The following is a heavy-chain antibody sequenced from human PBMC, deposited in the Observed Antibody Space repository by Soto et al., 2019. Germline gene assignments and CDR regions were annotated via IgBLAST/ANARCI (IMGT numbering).Heavy chain of an antibody. Sequence: ASVKVSCKASGYTFTSYGISWVRQAPGQGLEGMGWISAYNGNTNYAQKRQGRVTMTTDTSTSTAYLELRSLRSDDTAVYYCARVGGYCSGGSCYFGWVPVHYYYYGMDVWGQGTTVTISS. CDR2: ISAYNGNT. CDR1: GYTFTSYG. J-gene: IGHJ6*02. V-gene: IGHV1-18*04. D-gene: IGHD2-15*01. CDR3: ARVGGYCSGGSCYFGWVPVHYYYYGMDV.